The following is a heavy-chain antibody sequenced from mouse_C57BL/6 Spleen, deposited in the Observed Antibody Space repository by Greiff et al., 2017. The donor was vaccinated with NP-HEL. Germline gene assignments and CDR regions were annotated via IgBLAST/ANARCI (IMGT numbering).Heavy chain of an antibody. J-gene: IGHJ2*01. CDR2: IDPSDSET. CDR1: GYTFTSYW. CDR3: ARSGSLYYFDY. V-gene: IGHV1-52*01. Sequence: VQLQQSGAELVRPGSSVKLSCKASGYTFTSYWMHWVKQRPIQGLEWIGNIDPSDSETNYNQKFKDKATLTVDKSSSTAYMQLSSLTSEDSAVYYCARSGSLYYFDYWGQGTTLTVSS. D-gene: IGHD1-2*01.